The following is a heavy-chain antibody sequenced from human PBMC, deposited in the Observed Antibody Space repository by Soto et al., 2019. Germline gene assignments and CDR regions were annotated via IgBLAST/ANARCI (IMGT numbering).Heavy chain of an antibody. CDR3: AKGKDDSSGYPPGY. D-gene: IGHD3-22*01. V-gene: IGHV3-30*18. CDR2: ISYDGSNK. J-gene: IGHJ4*02. CDR1: GFTFISYG. Sequence: GGSLRLSCAASGFTFISYGMHWVRQAPGKGLEWVAVISYDGSNKYYADSVKGRFTISRDNSKNTLYLQMNSLRAEDTAVYHCAKGKDDSSGYPPGYWGQGTLVTVSS.